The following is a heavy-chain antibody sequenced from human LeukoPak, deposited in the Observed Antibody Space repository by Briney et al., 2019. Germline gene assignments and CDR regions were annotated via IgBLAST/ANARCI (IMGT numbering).Heavy chain of an antibody. V-gene: IGHV4-59*08. J-gene: IGHJ4*02. CDR2: MYYSGST. CDR3: ASYGDYLE. Sequence: SETLSLTCTVSGGSISSYYWSWIRQPPGKGLEWIGYMYYSGSTNYNPSLKSRVTISVDTSKNQFSLKLSSVTAADTAVYYCASYGDYLEWGQGTLVTVSS. CDR1: GGSISSYY. D-gene: IGHD4-17*01.